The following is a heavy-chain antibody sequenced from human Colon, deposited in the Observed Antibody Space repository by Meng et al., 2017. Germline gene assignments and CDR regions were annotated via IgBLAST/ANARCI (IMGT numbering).Heavy chain of an antibody. CDR3: GRDYYGIPDY. V-gene: IGHV3-74*01. CDR2: ISSDGSTT. J-gene: IGHJ4*02. Sequence: VELGESGRTLVQPGGSLRLSVAASGFSFSPYWMIWARQAPGQGLVWVSRISSDGSTTHYADSVKGRFTISRDNAKNTLYLQMNSLRAEDTAVYYCGRDYYGIPDYWGQGTLVTVSS. D-gene: IGHD3-10*01. CDR1: GFSFSPYW.